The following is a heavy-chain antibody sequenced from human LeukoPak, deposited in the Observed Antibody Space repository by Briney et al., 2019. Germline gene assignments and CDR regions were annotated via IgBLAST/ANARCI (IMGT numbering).Heavy chain of an antibody. D-gene: IGHD5-12*01. V-gene: IGHV1-3*04. CDR3: ATRGYSGYVS. J-gene: IGHJ4*02. Sequence: ASVKVSCKASGYTFTSFSMHWLRQAPGQRPEWMGWISTGNGNTKYSQSFQGRVTITRDTSATTAYMELSSLRSEDTAVYFCATRGYSGYVSWGQGTLVTVSS. CDR2: ISTGNGNT. CDR1: GYTFTSFS.